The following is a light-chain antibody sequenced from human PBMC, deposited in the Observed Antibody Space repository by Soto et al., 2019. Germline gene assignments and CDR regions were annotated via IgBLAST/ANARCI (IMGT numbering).Light chain of an antibody. CDR3: QKYNRAPWT. Sequence: DIQMTQSPSSLSASVGDRVTLTCRASQDISNYLAWYQQKPGKVPKLLIYAASTLQSGVPSRFSGSGSGTDFTLTIRSLQPEDVATYYCQKYNRAPWTFGPGTKVEIK. V-gene: IGKV1-27*01. J-gene: IGKJ1*01. CDR2: AAS. CDR1: QDISNY.